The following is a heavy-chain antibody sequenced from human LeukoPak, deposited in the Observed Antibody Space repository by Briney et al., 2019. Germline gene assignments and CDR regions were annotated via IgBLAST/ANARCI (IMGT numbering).Heavy chain of an antibody. CDR1: GGSISSSSYY. CDR2: IYYSGST. J-gene: IGHJ3*02. CDR3: ARDLNSSSWYRNAFDI. D-gene: IGHD6-13*01. Sequence: SETLSLTCTVSGGSISSSSYYWGWIRQPPGKGLEWIGSIYYSGSTYYNPSLKSRVTISVDTSKNQFSLKLSSVTAADTAVYYCARDLNSSSWYRNAFDIWGQGTMVTVSS. V-gene: IGHV4-39*07.